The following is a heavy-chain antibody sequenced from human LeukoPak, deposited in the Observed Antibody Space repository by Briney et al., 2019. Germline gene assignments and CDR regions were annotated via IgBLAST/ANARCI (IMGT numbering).Heavy chain of an antibody. CDR2: ISYSGST. CDR3: ARVTGPFDY. CDR1: GGSISSGACY. V-gene: IGHV4-30-4*01. Sequence: PSETLSLTCTVSGGSISSGACYWSWIRQPPGKGPEWIGHISYSGSTFYNPSLKSRVTISVDTSRSQFSLELSSVTAADTAVYYCARVTGPFDYWGQGTLVTVSS. D-gene: IGHD7-27*01. J-gene: IGHJ4*02.